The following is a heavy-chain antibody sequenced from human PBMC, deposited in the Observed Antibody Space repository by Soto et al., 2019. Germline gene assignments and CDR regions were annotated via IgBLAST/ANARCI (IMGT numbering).Heavy chain of an antibody. CDR3: ARSVAVPAAPDY. D-gene: IGHD2-2*01. Sequence: ASVKVSCKASGYTFTSYAMHLVRQAPGQRLEWMGWINAGNGNTKYSQKFQGRVTIARDTSASTAYMELSSLTSEDTAVYYCARSVAVPAAPDYWGQGTLVTVSS. J-gene: IGHJ4*02. V-gene: IGHV1-3*01. CDR1: GYTFTSYA. CDR2: INAGNGNT.